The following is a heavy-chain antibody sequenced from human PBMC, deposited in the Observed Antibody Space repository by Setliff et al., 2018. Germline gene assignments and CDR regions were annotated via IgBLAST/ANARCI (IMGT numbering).Heavy chain of an antibody. CDR2: ISPDSYYI. V-gene: IGHV3-21*03. D-gene: IGHD2-21*02. Sequence: PGGSLRLSCAASGFTFSSYSMHWVRQTPGKGLEWVPSISPDSYYIYYADSIKGRFTISRDNAKSSLYLQMNSLKTEDTGVYYCTTGRFCLGDYCYPSYDHYMDVWGKGTTVTVSS. CDR3: TTGRFCLGDYCYPSYDHYMDV. J-gene: IGHJ6*03. CDR1: GFTFSSYS.